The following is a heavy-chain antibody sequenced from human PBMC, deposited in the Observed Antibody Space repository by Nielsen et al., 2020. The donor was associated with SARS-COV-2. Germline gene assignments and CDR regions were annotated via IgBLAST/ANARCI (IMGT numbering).Heavy chain of an antibody. CDR2: ISAYNGNT. V-gene: IGHV1-18*01. Sequence: ASVKVSCKASGYTFTSYGISWVRQAPGQGLEWMGWISAYNGNTNYAQKFQGRVTITADESTSTAYMELSSLRSEDTAVYYCARRRDGYNSLDYWGQGTLVTVSS. J-gene: IGHJ4*02. D-gene: IGHD5-24*01. CDR1: GYTFTSYG. CDR3: ARRRDGYNSLDY.